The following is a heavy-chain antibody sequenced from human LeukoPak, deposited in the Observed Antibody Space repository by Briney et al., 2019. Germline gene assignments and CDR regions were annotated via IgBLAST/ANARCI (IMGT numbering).Heavy chain of an antibody. Sequence: GGSLRLSCAASGFTFSSYGMHWVRQAPGKGLEWVAVISYDGSNKYYADSVKGRFTISRDNSKNTLYLQMNSLRAEDTAVYYCAKDGYSGYDCFDYWGQGTLVTVSS. CDR1: GFTFSSYG. D-gene: IGHD5-12*01. V-gene: IGHV3-30*18. CDR2: ISYDGSNK. CDR3: AKDGYSGYDCFDY. J-gene: IGHJ4*02.